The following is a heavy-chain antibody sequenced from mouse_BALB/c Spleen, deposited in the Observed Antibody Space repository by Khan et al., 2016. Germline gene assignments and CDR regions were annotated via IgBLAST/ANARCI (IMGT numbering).Heavy chain of an antibody. CDR2: INNNTGEP. V-gene: IGHV9-3*02. J-gene: IGHJ3*01. CDR3: SEDYYGSNWFAY. D-gene: IGHD1-1*01. CDR1: GYTFTNYG. Sequence: QIQLVQSGPELKKPGETVKISCKASGYTFTNYGMNWVKQAPGKGLKWMGWINNNTGEPTYAEEFKGRFAFSLETSASTAYLQINNLKNEDTATXFCSEDYYGSNWFAYWGQGTLVTVSA.